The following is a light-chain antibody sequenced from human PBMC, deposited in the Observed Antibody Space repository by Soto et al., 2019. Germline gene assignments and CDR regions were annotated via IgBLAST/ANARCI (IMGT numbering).Light chain of an antibody. CDR2: DTS. CDR1: QSVSIY. J-gene: IGKJ5*01. CDR3: QHRSSWPPIT. Sequence: EIVLTQSPATLSLSPGERATLSCRASQSVSIYLAWYQQKPGQAPRLLIYDTSNRVAGIPARFSARGSGTDFTLIISSLEPEDSAVYYCQHRSSWPPITFGLGTRLEI. V-gene: IGKV3-11*01.